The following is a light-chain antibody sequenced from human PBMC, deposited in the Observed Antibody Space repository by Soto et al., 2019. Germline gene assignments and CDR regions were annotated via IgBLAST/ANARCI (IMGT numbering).Light chain of an antibody. Sequence: DIPMTQSPSSLSASVGDRVTIACRASQSISSYLNWYQQKPGKAPRLLIFGASNLQSGVPSTFSGSGSVTDFTLIITSLQPEDFATYFCQQSYSSPRTFGGGTKVEIK. J-gene: IGKJ4*01. CDR3: QQSYSSPRT. CDR2: GAS. CDR1: QSISSY. V-gene: IGKV1-39*01.